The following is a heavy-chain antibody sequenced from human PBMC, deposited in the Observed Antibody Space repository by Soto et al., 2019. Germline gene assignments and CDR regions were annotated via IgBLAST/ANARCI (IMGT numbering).Heavy chain of an antibody. V-gene: IGHV5-51*01. D-gene: IGHD3-22*01. CDR2: IYPGDSDI. CDR3: ARVVYYDSTGYQY. CDR1: AYSFTNYW. J-gene: IGHJ4*02. Sequence: GESLKISCNGSAYSFTNYWIGWVRQMPGKGLEWMGSIYPGDSDIKYSPSFQGQVTISADKSINTAYLQWSSLKASDSAMYYCARVVYYDSTGYQYWGQGTLVTVSS.